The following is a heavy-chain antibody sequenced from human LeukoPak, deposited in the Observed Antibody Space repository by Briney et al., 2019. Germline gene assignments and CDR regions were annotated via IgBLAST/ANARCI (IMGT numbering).Heavy chain of an antibody. J-gene: IGHJ4*02. CDR3: ARSGTTGTTVDY. Sequence: AASVKVSCKASGYTFTGYYMHWVRQAPGQGLEWMGWINPNSGGTNYAQKFQGRVTMTRDTPISTAYMELSRLRSDDTAVYYCARSGTTGTTVDYWGQGTLVTVSS. CDR2: INPNSGGT. CDR1: GYTFTGYY. V-gene: IGHV1-2*02. D-gene: IGHD1-1*01.